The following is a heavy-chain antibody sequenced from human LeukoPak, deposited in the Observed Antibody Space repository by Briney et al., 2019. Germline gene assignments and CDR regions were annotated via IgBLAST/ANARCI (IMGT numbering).Heavy chain of an antibody. Sequence: GGSLRLSCAASGFTLSSYAMHWVRQAPGKGLEWVAVISYDGSNKYYADSVKGRFTISRDNAKNSLYLQMNSLRAEDTAVYYCAREWELGYWGQGTLVTVSS. CDR1: GFTLSSYA. D-gene: IGHD1-26*01. CDR2: ISYDGSNK. V-gene: IGHV3-30-3*01. CDR3: AREWELGY. J-gene: IGHJ4*02.